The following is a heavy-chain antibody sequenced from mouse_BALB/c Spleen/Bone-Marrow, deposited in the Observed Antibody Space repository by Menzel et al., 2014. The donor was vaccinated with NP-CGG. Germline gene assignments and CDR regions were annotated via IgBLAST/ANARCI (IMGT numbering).Heavy chain of an antibody. CDR3: TREGDSPFAY. D-gene: IGHD2-13*01. V-gene: IGHV1S16*01. CDR2: INPSNGGT. CDR1: GYTFTSYY. Sequence: QVQLQQSGAELVNPGASVKLSCKASGYTFTSYYMYWEKQRPGQGLEWIGEINPSNGGTNFNEKFKRKAALTVDKSSSTAYMQLSSLTSEDSAVYCCTREGDSPFAYLDHGTLVTISA. J-gene: IGHJ3*01.